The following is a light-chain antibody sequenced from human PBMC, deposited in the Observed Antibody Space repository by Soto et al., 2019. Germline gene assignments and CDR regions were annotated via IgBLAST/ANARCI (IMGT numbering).Light chain of an antibody. V-gene: IGKV3-11*01. CDR3: QQRSNWPKT. CDR2: GAS. J-gene: IGKJ1*01. Sequence: EIVMTQSPATLSVSPGERATLSCRASQSVFSSLAWFQQRPGQAPRLLIYGASNRATGIPDRFSGSGSGTDFTLTISSLEPEDFAVYYCQQRSNWPKTFGQGTKVDIK. CDR1: QSVFSS.